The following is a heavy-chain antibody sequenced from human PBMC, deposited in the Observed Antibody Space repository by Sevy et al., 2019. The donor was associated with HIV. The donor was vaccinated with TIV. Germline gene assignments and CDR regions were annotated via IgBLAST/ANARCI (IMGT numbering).Heavy chain of an antibody. D-gene: IGHD5-18*01. Sequence: GGSLRLSCAASGFTFSSYAMNWVRQAPGKGLEWVSAISGSGGSTYYADSVKGRFTISRDNSKKMLYLQMNSLRAEDTAVYYCAGGAAMDTSAHFDYWGQGTLVTVSS. CDR2: ISGSGGST. CDR1: GFTFSSYA. V-gene: IGHV3-23*01. J-gene: IGHJ4*02. CDR3: AGGAAMDTSAHFDY.